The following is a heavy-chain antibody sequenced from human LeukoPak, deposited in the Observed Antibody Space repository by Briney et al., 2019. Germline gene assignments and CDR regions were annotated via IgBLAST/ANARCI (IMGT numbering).Heavy chain of an antibody. V-gene: IGHV1-2*02. CDR2: INPASGET. CDR1: GYTATDYY. D-gene: IGHD3-10*01. Sequence: ASLKVSCKASGYTATDYYIHWVRQTPGQGLEWMGWINPASGETRSSEKFQGRVTMTRDTSITTVYMELNTLRSDDTALYYCARDSGPIRGALDILGQGTMLFVSS. CDR3: ARDSGPIRGALDI. J-gene: IGHJ3*02.